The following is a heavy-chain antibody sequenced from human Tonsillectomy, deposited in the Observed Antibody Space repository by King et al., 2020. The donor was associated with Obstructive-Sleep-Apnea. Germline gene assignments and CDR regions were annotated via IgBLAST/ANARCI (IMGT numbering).Heavy chain of an antibody. Sequence: VQLVESGGVVVQPGGSLRFSCAAPGFTFDDYPMPWARQVPGKGLEWFSLFSWDGGRTSFADPVKGRFTNSRENSKNSLYLQMNSLRAEDTALYYCAKDSSPYSSVRIDYWGQGTLVTVSS. CDR3: AKDSSPYSSVRIDY. CDR1: GFTFDDYP. CDR2: FSWDGGRT. J-gene: IGHJ4*02. D-gene: IGHD6-25*01. V-gene: IGHV3-43D*03.